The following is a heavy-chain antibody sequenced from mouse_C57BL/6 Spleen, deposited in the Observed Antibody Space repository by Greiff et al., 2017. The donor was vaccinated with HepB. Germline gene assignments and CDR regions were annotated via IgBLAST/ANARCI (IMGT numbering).Heavy chain of an antibody. J-gene: IGHJ4*01. CDR2: IYPGSGST. Sequence: VQLQQPGAELVKPGASVKMSCKASGYTFTSYWITWVKQRPGQGLEWIGDIYPGSGSTNYNEKFKSKATLTVDTSSSTAYMQLSSLTSEDSAVYYCARDYYGSSYDAMDYWGHGTSVTVSS. D-gene: IGHD1-1*01. V-gene: IGHV1-55*01. CDR1: GYTFTSYW. CDR3: ARDYYGSSYDAMDY.